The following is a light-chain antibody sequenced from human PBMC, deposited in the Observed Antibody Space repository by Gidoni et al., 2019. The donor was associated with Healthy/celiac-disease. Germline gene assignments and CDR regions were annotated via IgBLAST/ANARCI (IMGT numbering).Light chain of an antibody. CDR3: QSYDSSLSVYV. V-gene: IGLV1-40*01. J-gene: IGLJ1*01. Sequence: QSVLTQPPSVSGAPGQRVTLSCTGSSSNTGAGYDVHWYQQLPGTAPKLLIYGNSNRPSGVPDRFSGSKPGTSASLAITGLQAEDEADYYCQSYDSSLSVYVFGTGTKVTVL. CDR2: GNS. CDR1: SSNTGAGYD.